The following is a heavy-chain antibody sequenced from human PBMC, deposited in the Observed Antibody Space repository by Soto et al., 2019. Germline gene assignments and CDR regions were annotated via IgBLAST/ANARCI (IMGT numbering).Heavy chain of an antibody. D-gene: IGHD2-2*01. CDR3: ARGPPDIVVVPAQFDY. CDR2: IIPIFGTA. Sequence: SVKVSCKASGGTFSSYAISWVRLAPGQGLEWMGGIIPIFGTANYVQKFQGRVTITADESTSTAYMELSSLRSEDTAVYYCARGPPDIVVVPAQFDYWGQGTLVTVSS. V-gene: IGHV1-69*13. CDR1: GGTFSSYA. J-gene: IGHJ4*02.